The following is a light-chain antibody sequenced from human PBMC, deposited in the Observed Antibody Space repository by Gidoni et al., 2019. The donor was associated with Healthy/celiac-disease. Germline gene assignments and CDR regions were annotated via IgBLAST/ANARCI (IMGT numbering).Light chain of an antibody. CDR3: QQYGSSPPYT. CDR1: QSVSSSY. CDR2: GAS. J-gene: IGKJ2*01. V-gene: IGKV3-20*01. Sequence: TLSVSPGERATLSCRASQSVSSSYLAWYQQKPGQAPRLLIYGASSRATGIPDRFSGSGSGTDFTLTISRLEPEDCAVYYCQQYGSSPPYTFGQGTKLEIK.